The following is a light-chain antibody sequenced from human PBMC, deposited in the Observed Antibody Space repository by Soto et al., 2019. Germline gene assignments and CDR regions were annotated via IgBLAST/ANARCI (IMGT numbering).Light chain of an antibody. J-gene: IGKJ5*01. CDR2: GAS. CDR1: QSVSSSY. Sequence: EIVLTQSPGTLSLSPGERATLSCRASQSVSSSYLAWYQQKPGQAPRLLIYGASTRATGLPARFSGSGSGTEFTLTVSGLQSEDFAVYYCQQYNNWPPITFGQGTRLEIK. V-gene: IGKV3-15*01. CDR3: QQYNNWPPIT.